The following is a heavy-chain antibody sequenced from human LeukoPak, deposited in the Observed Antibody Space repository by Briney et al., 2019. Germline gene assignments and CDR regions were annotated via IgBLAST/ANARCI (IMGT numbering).Heavy chain of an antibody. CDR2: INAANGNT. J-gene: IGHJ4*02. D-gene: IGHD3-10*01. CDR1: GYTFTNYA. CDR3: ARDRGVTMVRGVIDSFDY. Sequence: ASVKVSCKTSGYTFTNYAMQWVRQAPGQRLEWMGWINAANGNTKYSQKFQGRVTITRDTSASIAYMKLSSRRSEDTAVYYCARDRGVTMVRGVIDSFDYWGQGTLVTVSS. V-gene: IGHV1-3*01.